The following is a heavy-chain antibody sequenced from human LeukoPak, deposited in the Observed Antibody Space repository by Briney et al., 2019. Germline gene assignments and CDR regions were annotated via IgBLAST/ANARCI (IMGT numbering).Heavy chain of an antibody. Sequence: ASVTVSCKVSGYTLTELSMHWVRQAPGKGLEGMGGFDPEDGETIYAQKFQGRVTMTEDTSTDTAYMELSSLISEDTAVYYCATDLKGGSWWFDPGGQGTLVTVSA. J-gene: IGHJ5*02. D-gene: IGHD6-13*01. V-gene: IGHV1-24*01. CDR2: FDPEDGET. CDR1: GYTLTELS. CDR3: ATDLKGGSWWFDP.